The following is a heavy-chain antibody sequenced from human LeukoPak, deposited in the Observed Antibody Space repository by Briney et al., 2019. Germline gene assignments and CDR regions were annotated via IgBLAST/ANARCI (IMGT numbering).Heavy chain of an antibody. CDR2: VEYNGRT. CDR1: GGSISSGPYF. Sequence: SQALSLTCSVSGGSISSGPYFWSWIRQPPGKGLEWIGRVEYNGRTEYSPSLKSRVTISVDRSKSQFSLRLSSVTAADTAVYYCARGGGTLADYYYYDLDVWGQGTTVTVSS. D-gene: IGHD1-1*01. V-gene: IGHV4-30-2*01. CDR3: ARGGGTLADYYYYDLDV. J-gene: IGHJ6*02.